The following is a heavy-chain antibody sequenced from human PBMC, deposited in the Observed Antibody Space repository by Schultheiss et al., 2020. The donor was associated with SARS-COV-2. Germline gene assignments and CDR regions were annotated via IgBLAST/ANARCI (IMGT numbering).Heavy chain of an antibody. CDR1: GFTFSSYA. CDR2: ISGSGGST. J-gene: IGHJ6*02. CDR3: ARDGVVVTAMRGYYGMDV. V-gene: IGHV3-23*01. D-gene: IGHD2-21*02. Sequence: GGSLRLSCAASGFTFSSYAMSWVRQAPGKGLEWVSAISGSGGSTYYADSVKGRFTISRDNSKNTLYLQMNSLRAEDTAVYYCARDGVVVTAMRGYYGMDVWGQGTTVTVSS.